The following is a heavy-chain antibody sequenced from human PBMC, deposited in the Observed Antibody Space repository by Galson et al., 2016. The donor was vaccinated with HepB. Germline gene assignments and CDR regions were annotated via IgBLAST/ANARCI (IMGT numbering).Heavy chain of an antibody. Sequence: SLRLSCAASGFSFSGYGMHWVRQAPGKGLEWVALISFDGSKKYYSDSVKGRFTIFRDNYNNTLYLQMNSLRLEDTALYYCARPPHACCCYYYPLHFWGQGTLVTVSS. CDR3: ARPPHACCCYYYPLHF. D-gene: IGHD3-22*01. CDR1: GFSFSGYG. V-gene: IGHV3-30*03. CDR2: ISFDGSKK. J-gene: IGHJ4*01.